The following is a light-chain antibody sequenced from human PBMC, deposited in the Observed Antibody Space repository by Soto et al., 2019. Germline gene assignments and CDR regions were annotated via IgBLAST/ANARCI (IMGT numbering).Light chain of an antibody. V-gene: IGLV1-40*01. J-gene: IGLJ2*01. CDR3: LSFDSSLSAPV. CDR2: GNT. CDR1: SSNIGAGYD. Sequence: QAVVTQPPSVSGAPGQRVTISCTGSSSNIGAGYDVHWYQQLPGRAPKLLIYGNTNRPSGVPDRFSGSKSGTSASLAITGLQAEDEADYYCLSFDSSLSAPVFGGGTKLTVL.